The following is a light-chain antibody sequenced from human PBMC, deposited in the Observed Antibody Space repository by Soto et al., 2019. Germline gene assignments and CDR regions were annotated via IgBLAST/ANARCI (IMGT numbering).Light chain of an antibody. CDR2: AAS. Sequence: DIQMTQSPSSVSASVGDRVTITCRASQGISSWVAWYQQKPGKAPNLLIYAASSLQGGVPSRFSGSGSGIEFTLTISSLQPEDFATYYCQQADTFPLTFGGGTKVEI. CDR1: QGISSW. V-gene: IGKV1-12*01. J-gene: IGKJ4*01. CDR3: QQADTFPLT.